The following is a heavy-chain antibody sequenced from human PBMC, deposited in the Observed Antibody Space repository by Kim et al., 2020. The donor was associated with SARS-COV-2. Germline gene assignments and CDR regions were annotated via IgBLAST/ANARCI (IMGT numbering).Heavy chain of an antibody. D-gene: IGHD2-2*02. V-gene: IGHV4-59*01. Sequence: TLSPPFHVSGGSIRAYWGWIRQFPGKGLEWIGYVSPTGTTLYNPSLKSRLTISVDTSKNQFFLNLNSVTTADTAVYYCARGGQYTTTFDSW. J-gene: IGHJ4*01. CDR1: GGSIRAY. CDR2: VSPTGTT. CDR3: ARGGQYTTTFDS.